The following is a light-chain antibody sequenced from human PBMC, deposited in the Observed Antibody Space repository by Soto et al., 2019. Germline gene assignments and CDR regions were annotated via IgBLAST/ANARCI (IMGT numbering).Light chain of an antibody. V-gene: IGKV1-39*01. Sequence: DIHMTQSPSSRSASVGVRDSITGRASQSINSYLTSYQQRPGTAPKPLIYTASSLQSGVPSRFSGSGSLTDFTLTISGLQPEDFAPYYCQQTYSNPQTFGQGTKVDIK. CDR1: QSINSY. CDR2: TAS. CDR3: QQTYSNPQT. J-gene: IGKJ1*01.